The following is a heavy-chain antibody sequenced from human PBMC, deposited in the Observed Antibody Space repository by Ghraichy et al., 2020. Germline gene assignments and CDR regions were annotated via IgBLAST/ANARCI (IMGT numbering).Heavy chain of an antibody. CDR1: GGSISSSSYY. J-gene: IGHJ4*02. CDR3: ARPEDWDY. V-gene: IGHV4-39*01. D-gene: IGHD2-15*01. CDR2: IYYSGST. Sequence: SETLSLTCTVSGGSISSSSYYWGWLRQPPGKGLEWIGSIYYSGSTYYNPSLKSRVTISVDTSKNQFSLKLSSVTAADTAVYYCARPEDWDYWGQGTLVTVSS.